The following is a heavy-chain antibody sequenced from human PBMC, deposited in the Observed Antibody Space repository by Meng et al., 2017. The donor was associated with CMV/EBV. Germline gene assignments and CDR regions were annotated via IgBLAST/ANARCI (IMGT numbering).Heavy chain of an antibody. CDR2: IKSKTDGGTT. Sequence: GESLKISCAASGFTLSNAWMSWVRQAPGKGLEWVGRIKSKTDGGTTDYAAPVKGRFTISRDDSKNTLYLQMNSLKTEDTAVYYCTTDTGYCSSTSCYTGPHDAFDIWGQGTMVTVSS. CDR3: TTDTGYCSSTSCYTGPHDAFDI. J-gene: IGHJ3*02. V-gene: IGHV3-15*01. CDR1: GFTLSNAW. D-gene: IGHD2-2*02.